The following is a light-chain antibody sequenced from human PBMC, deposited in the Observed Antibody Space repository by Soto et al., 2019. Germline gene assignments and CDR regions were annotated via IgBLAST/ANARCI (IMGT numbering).Light chain of an antibody. J-gene: IGKJ1*01. CDR2: KAS. V-gene: IGKV1-5*03. CDR3: QQYNSYSEA. Sequence: DIQMTQSPSTLSGSVGDRVTITCRASQTISSWLAWYQQKPGKAPKLLIYKASTLKSGVPSRFSGSGSGTEFTLPISSLQPDDFATYDCQQYNSYSEAFGQGTKVELK. CDR1: QTISSW.